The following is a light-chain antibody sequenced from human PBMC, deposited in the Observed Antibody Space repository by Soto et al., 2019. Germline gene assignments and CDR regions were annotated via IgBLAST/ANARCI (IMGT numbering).Light chain of an antibody. CDR1: SGHSSYI. CDR3: ETWDSNTRV. CDR2: LGGSGSY. Sequence: QPVLTQSSSASASLGSSVKLTCTLSSGHSSYIIAWHQQQPGKAPRYLMKLGGSGSYNKGSRIPNLFSGSSSGADRYLTVSNLQSEDEADYYCETWDSNTRVFGGGTKLTVL. V-gene: IGLV4-60*03. J-gene: IGLJ3*02.